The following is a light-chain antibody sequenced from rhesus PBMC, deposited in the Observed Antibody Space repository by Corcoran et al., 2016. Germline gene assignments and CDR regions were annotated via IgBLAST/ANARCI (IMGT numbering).Light chain of an antibody. CDR1: ENVNNY. V-gene: IGKV1-74*01. J-gene: IGKJ3*01. Sequence: DIQMTQSPSSLSASVGDRVTITCRASENVNNYLNWYHQKPGKAPKLRIYQASTLQSGVPSRFSGSGSGTDYTFTIRSLQPADVETYYCQHGYGTPPFTFCPGTKLDIE. CDR2: QAS. CDR3: QHGYGTPPFT.